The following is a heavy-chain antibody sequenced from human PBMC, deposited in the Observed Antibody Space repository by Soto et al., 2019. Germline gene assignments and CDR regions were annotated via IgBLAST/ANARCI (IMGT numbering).Heavy chain of an antibody. CDR3: ASLVGATTGAVDY. D-gene: IGHD1-26*01. J-gene: IGHJ4*02. V-gene: IGHV4-4*02. CDR2: IYHSGST. Sequence: QVQLQESGPGLVKPSGTLSLTCAVSGGSISSSNWWSWVRQPPGKGLEWIGEIYHSGSTNYNPSLRGRVTMSVDKSKNQFSLKLSSVTAADTAVYYCASLVGATTGAVDYWGQGTLVTVSS. CDR1: GGSISSSNW.